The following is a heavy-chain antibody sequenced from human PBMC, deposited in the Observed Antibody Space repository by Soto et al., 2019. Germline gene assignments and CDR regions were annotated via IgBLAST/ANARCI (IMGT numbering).Heavy chain of an antibody. CDR2: ISYDGSNK. V-gene: IGHV3-30-3*01. CDR3: ARDLAVAGTSGLFDY. CDR1: GFTFSSYA. D-gene: IGHD6-19*01. J-gene: IGHJ4*02. Sequence: QVQLVESGGGVVQPGRSLRLSCAASGFTFSSYAMHWVRQAPGKGLEWVAVISYDGSNKYYADSVKGRFTISRDNSKNTLYLQMNRLRAEDTAVYYCARDLAVAGTSGLFDYWGQGTLVTVSS.